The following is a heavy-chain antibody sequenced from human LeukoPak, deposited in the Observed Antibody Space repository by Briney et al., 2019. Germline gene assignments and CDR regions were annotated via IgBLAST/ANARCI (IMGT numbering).Heavy chain of an antibody. Sequence: GGSLRLSCAASGFTLRSYNMNWVRQAPGKGLEGVSSISGRSNYIYYADSVKGRFTISRDNAKNYVYLQMSSLRADDTAVYYCVVPLSFDYWGQGTLVTVSS. CDR2: ISGRSNYI. CDR3: VVPLSFDY. CDR1: GFTLRSYN. V-gene: IGHV3-21*01. J-gene: IGHJ4*02.